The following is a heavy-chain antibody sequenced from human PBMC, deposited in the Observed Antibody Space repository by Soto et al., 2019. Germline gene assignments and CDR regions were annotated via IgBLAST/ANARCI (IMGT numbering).Heavy chain of an antibody. D-gene: IGHD3-3*01. CDR3: ASRDLRNWFVP. CDR1: GGSISSSSYY. V-gene: IGHV4-39*01. J-gene: IGHJ5*02. CDR2: IYYSGSN. Sequence: QLQLQESGPGLVKPSETLSLTCTVSGGSISSSSYYWGWIRQPPGKGLEWIGRIYYSGSNYYNPSLKSRVTIYVDTSKNQFYLKLSSVTAADTAVYYCASRDLRNWFVPWGQGTLVTVSS.